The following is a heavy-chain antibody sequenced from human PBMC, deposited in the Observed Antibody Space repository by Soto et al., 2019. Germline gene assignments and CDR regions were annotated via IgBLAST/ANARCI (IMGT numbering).Heavy chain of an antibody. V-gene: IGHV3-7*03. Sequence: PGGSLRLSCAASGFTFSSYWMSWVRQAPGKGLEWVANIKQDGSGKYYADSVKGRFTISRDNAKNTLYLQMNSLKADDTAVYYCAKDSDDSSSWYYWFDPWGQGTLVTVSS. CDR1: GFTFSSYW. CDR3: AKDSDDSSSWYYWFDP. CDR2: IKQDGSGK. J-gene: IGHJ5*02. D-gene: IGHD6-13*01.